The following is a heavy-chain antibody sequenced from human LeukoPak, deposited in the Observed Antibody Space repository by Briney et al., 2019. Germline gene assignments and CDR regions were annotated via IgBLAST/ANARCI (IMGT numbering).Heavy chain of an antibody. Sequence: PGGSLRLSCAASGFTFSTYAMAWVRQAPGKGLEWGSAISGSGTNTNYADSVKGRFTISRDNSKYTVSLQMNSLRAEDTALYSCVSREESGSPGAFDIWGQGTMVTVSS. D-gene: IGHD1-26*01. CDR1: GFTFSTYA. V-gene: IGHV3-23*01. J-gene: IGHJ3*02. CDR3: VSREESGSPGAFDI. CDR2: ISGSGTNT.